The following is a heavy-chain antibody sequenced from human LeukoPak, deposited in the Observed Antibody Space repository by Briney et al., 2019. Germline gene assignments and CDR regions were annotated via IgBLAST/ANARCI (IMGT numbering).Heavy chain of an antibody. CDR1: GFTFSSYE. D-gene: IGHD2/OR15-2a*01. CDR2: ISSSGSTI. CDR3: ARDPDSTRGGAFDI. J-gene: IGHJ3*02. Sequence: GGSLRLSCAASGFTFSSYEMNWVRQAPGKGLEWVSYISSSGSTIYYADSVKGRFTISRDNAKNSLYLQMNSLRAEDTAVYYCARDPDSTRGGAFDIWGQGTMVTVST. V-gene: IGHV3-48*03.